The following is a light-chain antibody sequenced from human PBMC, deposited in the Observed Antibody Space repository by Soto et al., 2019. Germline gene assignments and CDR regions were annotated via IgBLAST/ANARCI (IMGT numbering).Light chain of an antibody. V-gene: IGLV2-14*01. CDR2: EVT. CDR3: SSCTTSGTFMV. CDR1: SSDVGGYNY. Sequence: QSALTQPASVSGSPGQSITISCTATSSDVGGYNYVSWYQQHPGKAPKLMIYEVTSRPSGVSNRFSGSKSGNTASLTISGLQAEDEAYYYCSSCTTSGTFMVFGGGTKLTVL. J-gene: IGLJ2*01.